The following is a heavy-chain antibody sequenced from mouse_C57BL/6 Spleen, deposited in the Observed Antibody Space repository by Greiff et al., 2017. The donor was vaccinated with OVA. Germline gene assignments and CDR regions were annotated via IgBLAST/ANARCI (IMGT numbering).Heavy chain of an antibody. Sequence: EVQLVESGGGLVKPGGSLKLSCAASGFTFSSYAMSWVRQTPEKRLEWVATISDGGSYTYYPDNVKGRFTISRDNAKNNLYLQMSHLKSEDTAMYYCASLYGSSLYYFDYWGQGTTLTVSS. D-gene: IGHD1-1*01. V-gene: IGHV5-4*01. J-gene: IGHJ2*01. CDR3: ASLYGSSLYYFDY. CDR1: GFTFSSYA. CDR2: ISDGGSYT.